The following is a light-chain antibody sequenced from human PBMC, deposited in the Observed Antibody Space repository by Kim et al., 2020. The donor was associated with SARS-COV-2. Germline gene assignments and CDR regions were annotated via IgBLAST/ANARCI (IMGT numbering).Light chain of an antibody. V-gene: IGKV3-15*01. CDR1: QSISNK. J-gene: IGKJ4*01. Sequence: EIVMTQSPATLSVSPGERVTLSCRASQSISNKLAWYQQKPGQAPRLLIYGASTRATGIPARFSGSGSGTEFTLDISSLQSEDFAVYYCQQYYNWPPVTFGGGTKVE. CDR2: GAS. CDR3: QQYYNWPPVT.